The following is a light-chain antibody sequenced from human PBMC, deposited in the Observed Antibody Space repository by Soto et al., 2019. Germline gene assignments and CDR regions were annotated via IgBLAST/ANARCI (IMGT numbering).Light chain of an antibody. CDR1: QSVSSSY. CDR3: QQYSSSPLT. CDR2: AAS. J-gene: IGKJ4*01. V-gene: IGKV3-20*01. Sequence: EIVLTQSPGTLSLSPGERATLSCRASQSVSSSYLAWYQQKPGQAPRLLIYAASYRATGISDKFSGSGSGTDFTLTISRLEPEDFAVYYCQQYSSSPLTFGGGTKVDIK.